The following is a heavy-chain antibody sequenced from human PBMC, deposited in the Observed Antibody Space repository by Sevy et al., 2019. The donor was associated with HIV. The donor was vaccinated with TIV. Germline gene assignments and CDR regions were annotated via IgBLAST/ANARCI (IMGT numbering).Heavy chain of an antibody. J-gene: IGHJ6*02. CDR3: AKVINRGCVGVNCYSYYYYFYGLDV. CDR2: ISWNSRNI. V-gene: IGHV3-9*01. CDR1: GFPFNDHA. D-gene: IGHD2-21*01. Sequence: GGSLRLSCAASGFPFNDHAMHWVRQVPGKDLEWVSGISWNSRNIGYADSVKGRFTISRDNARHSGYLEMNSLRPEDTAFYYGAKVINRGCVGVNCYSYYYYFYGLDVWGQGTTVTVSS.